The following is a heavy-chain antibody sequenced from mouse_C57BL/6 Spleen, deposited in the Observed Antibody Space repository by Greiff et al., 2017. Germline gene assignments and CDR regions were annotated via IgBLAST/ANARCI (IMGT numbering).Heavy chain of an antibody. CDR3: TRSSAQATSWVAY. V-gene: IGHV1-5*01. CDR1: GYTFTSYW. D-gene: IGHD3-2*02. J-gene: IGHJ3*01. Sequence: VQLQQSGTVLARPGASVKMSCKTSGYTFTSYWMHWVKQRPGQGLEWIGALYPGNRDTSYTQTFKGKAKLTAVTSATTAYMELSSLTNEDSAVYYCTRSSAQATSWVAYWGQGTLVTVSA. CDR2: LYPGNRDT.